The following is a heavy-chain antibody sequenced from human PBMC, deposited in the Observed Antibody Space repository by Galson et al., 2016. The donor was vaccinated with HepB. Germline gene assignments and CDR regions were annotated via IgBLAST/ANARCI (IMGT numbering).Heavy chain of an antibody. CDR3: ASLLGGTTFDY. Sequence: SETLSLTCTVSGASISSGSYSWGWIRQPPGKGLEWIGTVFYYGNTYYNPSLKSRVTISVDTSKSQFSLRLRSVTAADTAVYYCASLLGGTTFDYWGQGTLVGVSS. J-gene: IGHJ4*02. CDR2: VFYYGNT. V-gene: IGHV4-39*01. D-gene: IGHD1-26*01. CDR1: GASISSGSYS.